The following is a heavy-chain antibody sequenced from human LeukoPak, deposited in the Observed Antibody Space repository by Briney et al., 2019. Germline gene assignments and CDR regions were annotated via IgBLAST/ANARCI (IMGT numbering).Heavy chain of an antibody. CDR2: INHSGST. V-gene: IGHV4-34*01. Sequence: SETLSLTCAVYGGSFSGYYWSWIRQPPGKGLEWIGEINHSGSTNYNPSLKSRVTISVDTSKNQFSLKLSSVTAADTAVYYCARGISGSFDYWGQGTLVTVSS. J-gene: IGHJ4*02. D-gene: IGHD1-26*01. CDR1: GGSFSGYY. CDR3: ARGISGSFDY.